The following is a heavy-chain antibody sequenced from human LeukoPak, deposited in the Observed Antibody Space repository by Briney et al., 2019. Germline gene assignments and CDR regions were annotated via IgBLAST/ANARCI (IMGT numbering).Heavy chain of an antibody. Sequence: SETLSLTCTVSGGSISSGGYYWSWIRQHPGKGLEWIGYIYYSGSTYYNPSLKSRVTISVDTSKNQFSLKLSSVTAADTAVYYCARGGIAAAGTTQAFDIWGQGTMVTVSS. CDR1: GGSISSGGYY. D-gene: IGHD6-13*01. J-gene: IGHJ3*02. CDR2: IYYSGST. CDR3: ARGGIAAAGTTQAFDI. V-gene: IGHV4-31*03.